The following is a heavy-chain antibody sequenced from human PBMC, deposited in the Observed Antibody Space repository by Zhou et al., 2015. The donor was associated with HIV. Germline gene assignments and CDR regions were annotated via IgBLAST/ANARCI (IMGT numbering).Heavy chain of an antibody. CDR1: GGTFSNNG. J-gene: IGHJ2*01. V-gene: IGHV1-69*12. D-gene: IGHD5-12*01. CDR3: ARSLGGYDGYWYFDL. Sequence: QVQLVQSGAEVKKPGSSVKVSCKASGGTFSNNGISWVRQAPGQGHEWMGGIIPMSATANYAQKFQGRVTITADESMTTAYMELSSLRSEDTAVYYCARSLGGYDGYWYFDLWGRGTLVTVSS. CDR2: IIPMSATA.